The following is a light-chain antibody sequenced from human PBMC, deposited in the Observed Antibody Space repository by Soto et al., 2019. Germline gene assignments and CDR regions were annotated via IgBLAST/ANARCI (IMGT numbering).Light chain of an antibody. CDR2: GAS. V-gene: IGKV3-20*01. Sequence: EIVLTQSPGTLSLSPGERATLSCRASQSVSGSYLAWYQQKPGQAPRLLISGASSRATGIPDRFSGSGSGTDFTLTISRLEPEDFAVYYCQQYAGSPPWTFGQGTKVEIK. CDR1: QSVSGSY. CDR3: QQYAGSPPWT. J-gene: IGKJ1*01.